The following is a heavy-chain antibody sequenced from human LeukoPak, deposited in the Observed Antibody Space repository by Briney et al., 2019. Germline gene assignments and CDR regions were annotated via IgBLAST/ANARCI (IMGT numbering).Heavy chain of an antibody. J-gene: IGHJ4*02. CDR3: ARAIGGYAPY. Sequence: PGGSLRLSCTASGFTFSNFWMHWVRQAPGKGLEWVANINQHGSEKYYVDSVKGRFTISRDNAKNSLYLQMNSLRAEDTAVYYCARAIGGYAPYWGQGTLVTVSS. CDR1: GFTFSNFW. CDR2: INQHGSEK. V-gene: IGHV3-7*01. D-gene: IGHD5-12*01.